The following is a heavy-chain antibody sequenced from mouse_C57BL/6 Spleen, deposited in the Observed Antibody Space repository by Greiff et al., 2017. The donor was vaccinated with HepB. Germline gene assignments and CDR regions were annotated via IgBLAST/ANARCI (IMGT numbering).Heavy chain of an antibody. V-gene: IGHV1-52*01. CDR1: GYTFTSYW. CDR3: ARSTMITKNLMDY. CDR2: IDPSDSET. D-gene: IGHD2-4*01. Sequence: QVQLQQSGAELVRPGSSVKLSCKASGYTFTSYWMHWVKQRPIQGLEWIGNIDPSDSETHYNQKFKDKATLTVDKSSSTAYMQLSSLTYEDSAVYYCARSTMITKNLMDYWGQGTSVTVSS. J-gene: IGHJ4*01.